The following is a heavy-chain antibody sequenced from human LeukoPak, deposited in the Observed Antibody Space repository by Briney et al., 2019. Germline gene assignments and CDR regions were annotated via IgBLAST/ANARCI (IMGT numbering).Heavy chain of an antibody. D-gene: IGHD2-8*02. Sequence: GGSLRLSCAASGFTFSSYGMHWVRQAPGKGLEWVAFIRYDGSNKYYADSVKGRFTISRDNSKNTLYLQMNSLRAEDTAVYYCARDLGGVGRSLDYWGQGTLVTVSS. J-gene: IGHJ4*02. CDR2: IRYDGSNK. CDR3: ARDLGGVGRSLDY. V-gene: IGHV3-30*02. CDR1: GFTFSSYG.